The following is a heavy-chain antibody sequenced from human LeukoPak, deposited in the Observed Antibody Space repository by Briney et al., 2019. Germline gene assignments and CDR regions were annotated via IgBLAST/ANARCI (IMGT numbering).Heavy chain of an antibody. CDR3: ARGGWRLDY. Sequence: PSETLSLTCTVSGGSISSYYWSWIRQPPGKGLEWIGCIYYTGTTNYNPSLKSRVTISVDTSKNQFSLKLSSVTAADTAVYYCARGGWRLDYWGQGTLVTVSS. CDR2: IYYTGTT. CDR1: GGSISSYY. V-gene: IGHV4-59*01. J-gene: IGHJ4*02. D-gene: IGHD2-15*01.